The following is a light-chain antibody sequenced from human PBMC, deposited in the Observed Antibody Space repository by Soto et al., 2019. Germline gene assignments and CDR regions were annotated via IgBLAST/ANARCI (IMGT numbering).Light chain of an antibody. CDR1: QSVSSSY. V-gene: IGKV3-20*01. CDR2: GAY. J-gene: IGKJ4*01. CDR3: QQYGRLPLT. Sequence: EIVLTQSPGTLSLSPGEKATLSCRASQSVSSSYLAWYQQKCGQAPRLLIYGAYSRAPGIPDKFSGTGSGTDFTLTISRLEPEDFAVYYCQQYGRLPLTFGGGTKVEIK.